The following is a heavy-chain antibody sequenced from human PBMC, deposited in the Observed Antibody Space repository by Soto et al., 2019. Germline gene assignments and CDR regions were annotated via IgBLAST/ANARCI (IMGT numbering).Heavy chain of an antibody. Sequence: QVQLVESGGGVVQPGRSLRLSCVASGFTFSNYHIHWVRQTPGKGLEWVAIIWNDGTKKYYADSVKGRFTISRDNSNYILYLQMNSLRAEDTAVYYCARIGSWALNFDYWGQGTLVTVSS. J-gene: IGHJ4*02. D-gene: IGHD6-13*01. CDR1: GFTFSNYH. V-gene: IGHV3-33*01. CDR3: ARIGSWALNFDY. CDR2: IWNDGTKK.